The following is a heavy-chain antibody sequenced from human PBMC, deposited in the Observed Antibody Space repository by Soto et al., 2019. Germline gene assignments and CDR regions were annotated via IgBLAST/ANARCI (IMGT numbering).Heavy chain of an antibody. CDR3: AGGANCWISGALTDDFHI. CDR1: GYTFTSYG. V-gene: IGHV1-18*04. CDR2: ISAYNGNT. Sequence: ASVKVSCKASGYTFTSYGISWVRQAPGQGLEWMGWISAYNGNTNYAQKLQSRVTMTGDTSKRTAYMELRRLIPGDTAVYYCAGGANCWISGALTDDFHIWG. D-gene: IGHD3-3*01. J-gene: IGHJ3*02.